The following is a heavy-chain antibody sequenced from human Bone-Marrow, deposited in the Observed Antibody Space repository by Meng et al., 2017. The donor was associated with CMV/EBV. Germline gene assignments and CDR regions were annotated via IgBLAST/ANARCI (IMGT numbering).Heavy chain of an antibody. CDR1: GFTFSSFW. CDR3: ARDRPLRFLEWLSRPTLDY. Sequence: GESLKISCAASGFTFSSFWMAWVRQAPGKGLEWVGNIKQDESEIQYVGSVKGRFTITRDNAKNSLFLQMNSLRAEDTAVYYCARDRPLRFLEWLSRPTLDYWGQGTLVPVSS. D-gene: IGHD3-3*01. V-gene: IGHV3-7*01. CDR2: IKQDESEI. J-gene: IGHJ4*02.